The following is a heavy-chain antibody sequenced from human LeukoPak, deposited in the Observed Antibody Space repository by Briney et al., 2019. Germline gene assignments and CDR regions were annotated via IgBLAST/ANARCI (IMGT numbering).Heavy chain of an antibody. CDR2: ISSSGSTI. CDR1: GFTFSSYE. Sequence: PGGSLRLSCAASGFTFSSYEMNWVRQAPGKGLEWVSYISSSGSTIYYADSVKGRFTISRDNAKNSLYLQMNSLRTEDTALYYCAKANSGYDYYFDYWGQGTLVTVSS. J-gene: IGHJ4*02. CDR3: AKANSGYDYYFDY. V-gene: IGHV3-48*03. D-gene: IGHD5-12*01.